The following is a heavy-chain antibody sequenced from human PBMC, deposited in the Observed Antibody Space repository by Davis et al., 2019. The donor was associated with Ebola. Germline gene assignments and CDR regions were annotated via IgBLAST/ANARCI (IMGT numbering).Heavy chain of an antibody. CDR1: GGTFSSYA. CDR2: INPSGGST. V-gene: IGHV1-46*01. CDR3: AKGGGSSKRTMGY. J-gene: IGHJ4*02. Sequence: AASVKVSCKASGGTFSSYAISWVRQAPGQGLEWMGLINPSGGSTSYAQKFQGRVTMTRDTSISTAYMELSRLRSDDTAVYCCAKGGGSSKRTMGYWGQGTLVTVSS. D-gene: IGHD1-26*01.